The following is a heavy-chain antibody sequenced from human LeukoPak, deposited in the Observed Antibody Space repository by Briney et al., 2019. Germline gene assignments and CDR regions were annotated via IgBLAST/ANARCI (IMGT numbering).Heavy chain of an antibody. D-gene: IGHD3-10*01. CDR1: GFTFTNYG. CDR3: ASGGLYYASGRGESRGY. Sequence: GGSLRLSCAAAGFTFTNYGMSWVRQTPGKGLEWVSRVSASGGRTYYADSVKGRFTISRDNSKNTVSLQMNSLRVEDTAVYYCASGGLYYASGRGESRGYWGQGTLVTVSS. CDR2: VSASGGRT. V-gene: IGHV3-23*01. J-gene: IGHJ4*02.